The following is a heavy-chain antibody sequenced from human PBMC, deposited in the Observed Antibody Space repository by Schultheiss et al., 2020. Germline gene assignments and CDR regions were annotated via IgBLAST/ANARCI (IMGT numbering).Heavy chain of an antibody. D-gene: IGHD6-13*01. Sequence: SATVALTCTVSGGSISSSSYYWGWIRQPPGKGLEWIGSIYYSGSTYYNPSLKSRVTISVDTSKNQFSLKLSSVTAADTAVYYCARREQQGLDYWGQGTLVTVAS. CDR1: GGSISSSSYY. CDR2: IYYSGST. V-gene: IGHV4-39*01. J-gene: IGHJ4*02. CDR3: ARREQQGLDY.